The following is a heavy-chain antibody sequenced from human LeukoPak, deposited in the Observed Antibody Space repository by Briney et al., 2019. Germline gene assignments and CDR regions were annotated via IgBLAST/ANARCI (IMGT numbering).Heavy chain of an antibody. CDR3: ATGIIATTRVDY. Sequence: ASVKVSCKVSGYTFTDHYLHWVQQAPGKGLEWVGLVDPEDGNTTYAEKFQGRVTITADTSTATAYMELSSLRSEDTAVYYCATGIIATTRVDYWGQGTLVTVSS. CDR1: GYTFTDHY. D-gene: IGHD5-12*01. V-gene: IGHV1-69-2*01. J-gene: IGHJ4*02. CDR2: VDPEDGNT.